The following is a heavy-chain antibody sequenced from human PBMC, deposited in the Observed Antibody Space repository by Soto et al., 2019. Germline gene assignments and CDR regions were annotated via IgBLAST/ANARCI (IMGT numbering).Heavy chain of an antibody. V-gene: IGHV4-59*01. CDR1: GGAMYAYY. CDR3: ARDRGITIFGVVTMGVFDY. D-gene: IGHD3-3*01. CDR2: IYYSGRT. Sequence: SETLSLTCTVSGGAMYAYYWSWIRQSPGKGLEWIANIYYSGRTNYNPSLKSRVTISVDTSKSQSSLRLSSVTAADTAVYYCARDRGITIFGVVTMGVFDYWGQGTLVTVSS. J-gene: IGHJ4*02.